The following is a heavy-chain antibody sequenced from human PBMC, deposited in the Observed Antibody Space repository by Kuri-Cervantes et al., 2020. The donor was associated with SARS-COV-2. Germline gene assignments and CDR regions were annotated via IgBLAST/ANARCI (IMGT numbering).Heavy chain of an antibody. CDR3: AREVYCNGGSCYRDNWFDP. CDR1: GDSVSNNIGA. CDR2: TYYRSKWYN. Sequence: SCAISGDSVSNNIGAWNWIRQSPERGLEWLGRTYYRSKWYNDYATSVQSRISINPDTSKNQFSLHLKSVTPEDTAVYYCAREVYCNGGSCYRDNWFDPWGQGTLVTVSS. V-gene: IGHV6-1*01. J-gene: IGHJ5*02. D-gene: IGHD2-15*01.